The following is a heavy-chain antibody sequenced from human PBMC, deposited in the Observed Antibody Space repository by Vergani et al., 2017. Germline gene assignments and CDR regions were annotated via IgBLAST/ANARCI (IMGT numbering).Heavy chain of an antibody. V-gene: IGHV3-11*01. CDR3: ARDHRDYNNYPGTFDI. CDR1: GFSFSDHY. CDR2: ISNSGNTI. J-gene: IGHJ3*02. Sequence: QVQLVESGGGLVKPGGSLRLSCAACGFSFSDHYMTWIRQAPGKGLEWVSYISNSGNTIEYADSVKGRFSISRDNAKSSLFLQMDSLRAEDTAVYYCARDHRDYNNYPGTFDIWGQGSMVTVSS. D-gene: IGHD5-24*01.